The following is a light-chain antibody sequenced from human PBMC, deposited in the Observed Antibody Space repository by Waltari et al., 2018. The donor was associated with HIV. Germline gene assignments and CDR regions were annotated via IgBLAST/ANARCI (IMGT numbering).Light chain of an antibody. V-gene: IGLV2-23*01. CDR2: EGS. J-gene: IGLJ2*01. Sequence: QSALTQFASVSGSPGQSITISCTGNSSDVGNYNPVSWYQQHPGKAPKLMIYEGSKRPSGVSNRFSGSKSGNTASLTISGLQAEDEADYYCCSYANSSTVFGGGTKVTVL. CDR3: CSYANSSTV. CDR1: SSDVGNYNP.